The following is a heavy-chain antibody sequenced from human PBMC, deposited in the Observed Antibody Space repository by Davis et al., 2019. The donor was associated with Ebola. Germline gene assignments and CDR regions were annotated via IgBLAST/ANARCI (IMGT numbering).Heavy chain of an antibody. CDR2: INHSGST. J-gene: IGHJ6*02. Sequence: SETLSLTCAVYGGSFSGYYWSWIRQPPGKGLEWIGEINHSGSTNYNPSLKSRVTISVDTSKNQFSLKLSSVTAADTAVYYCARADYYYYGMDVWGQGTTVTVSS. V-gene: IGHV4-34*01. CDR3: ARADYYYYGMDV. CDR1: GGSFSGYY.